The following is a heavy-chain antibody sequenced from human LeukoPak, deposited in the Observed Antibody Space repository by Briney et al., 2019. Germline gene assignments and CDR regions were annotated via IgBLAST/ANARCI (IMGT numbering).Heavy chain of an antibody. CDR1: GGSISSYY. V-gene: IGHV4-34*01. D-gene: IGHD3-16*01. Sequence: PSETLSPTCTVSGGSISSYYWSWIRQPPGKGLEWIGEINHSGSTNYNPSLKSRVTISVDTSKNQFSLKLSSVTAADTAVYYCARGLVVNRGGPVVYFDYWGQGTLVTVSS. CDR3: ARGLVVNRGGPVVYFDY. J-gene: IGHJ4*02. CDR2: INHSGST.